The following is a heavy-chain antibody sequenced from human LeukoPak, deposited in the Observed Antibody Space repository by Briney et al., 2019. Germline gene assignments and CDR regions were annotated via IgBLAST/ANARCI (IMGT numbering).Heavy chain of an antibody. CDR3: ARNEVVTAILYYYYYGMDV. CDR2: MNPNSGNT. V-gene: IGHV1-8*01. D-gene: IGHD2-21*02. J-gene: IGHJ6*02. CDR1: GYIFTIYD. Sequence: ASVKVSCKASGYIFTIYDINWVRQATGQGLEWMGWMNPNSGNTGYAQKFQGRVTMTRNTSISTAYMELSSLRSEDTAVYYCARNEVVTAILYYYYYGMDVWGQGTTVTVSS.